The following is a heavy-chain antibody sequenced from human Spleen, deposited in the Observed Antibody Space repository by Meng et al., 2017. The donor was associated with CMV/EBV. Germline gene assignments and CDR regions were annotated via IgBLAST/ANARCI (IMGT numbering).Heavy chain of an antibody. Sequence: SVQVSCKVSGGIFRIYGISWVRQAPGQGLEWMGGIIPMFATANYAQKFQGRVTITTDESTNTAYMELNRLRSEDTALYYCARECGGASHLAPRGCYFDSWGQGTLVTVSS. CDR2: IIPMFATA. D-gene: IGHD2-21*01. CDR3: ARECGGASHLAPRGCYFDS. CDR1: GGIFRIYG. J-gene: IGHJ4*02. V-gene: IGHV1-69*05.